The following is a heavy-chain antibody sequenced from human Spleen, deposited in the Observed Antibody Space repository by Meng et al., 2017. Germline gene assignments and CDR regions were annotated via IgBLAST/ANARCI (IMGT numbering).Heavy chain of an antibody. CDR2: INHSGST. CDR3: ARGPTTMAHDFDY. J-gene: IGHJ4*02. D-gene: IGHD4-11*01. V-gene: IGHV4-34*01. CDR1: GGSFSDYY. Sequence: QVQLKPWGAGLLKPSETLSLTCVVSGGSFSDYYWSWIRQPPGKGLEWIGEINHSGSTNYNPSLESRATISVDTSQNNLSLKLSSVTAADSAMYYCARGPTTMAHDFDYWGQGTLVTVSS.